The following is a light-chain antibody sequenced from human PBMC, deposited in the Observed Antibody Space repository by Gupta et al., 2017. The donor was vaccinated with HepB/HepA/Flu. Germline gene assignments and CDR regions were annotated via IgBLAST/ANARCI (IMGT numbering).Light chain of an antibody. CDR2: AAS. V-gene: IGKV1-39*01. J-gene: IGKJ2*01. Sequence: DIQMTQSPSSLSASVGDRVTITCRASQSISTYLNWYQQKPGKAPKLLIYAASSLQSGVPSRFSGSGSGTDFTLTISRLQPEDFATYYCQQCDCSPYTFGQGTKMEIK. CDR3: QQCDCSPYT. CDR1: QSISTY.